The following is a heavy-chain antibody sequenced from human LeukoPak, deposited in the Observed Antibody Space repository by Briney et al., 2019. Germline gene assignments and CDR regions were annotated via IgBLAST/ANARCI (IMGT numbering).Heavy chain of an antibody. Sequence: PSETLSLTCTVPGGSISSYYWSWIRQPPGKGLEWIGYIYYSGSTNYNPSLKSRVTISVDTSKNQFSLKLSSVTAADTAVYYCARRSMNVDVWGKGTTVTVSS. CDR2: IYYSGST. J-gene: IGHJ6*04. D-gene: IGHD1-1*01. CDR1: GGSISSYY. CDR3: ARRSMNVDV. V-gene: IGHV4-59*12.